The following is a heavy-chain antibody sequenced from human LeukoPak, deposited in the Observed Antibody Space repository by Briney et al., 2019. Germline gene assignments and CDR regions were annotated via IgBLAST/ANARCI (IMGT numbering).Heavy chain of an antibody. CDR2: ISGSGGST. CDR1: GFTFSSYA. D-gene: IGHD3-22*01. V-gene: IGHV3-23*01. Sequence: PGGSLRLSCAASGFTFSSYAMSWVRQAPGKGLEWVSAISGSGGSTYYADSVKGRFTSSRDNSKNTLYLQKNSLRAEDTAVYYCAKDESPTYYYDSSGYTPDAFDIWGQGTMVTVSS. CDR3: AKDESPTYYYDSSGYTPDAFDI. J-gene: IGHJ3*02.